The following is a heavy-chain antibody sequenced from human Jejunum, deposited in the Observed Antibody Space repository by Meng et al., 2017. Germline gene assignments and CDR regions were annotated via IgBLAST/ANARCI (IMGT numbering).Heavy chain of an antibody. J-gene: IGHJ4*02. CDR3: ARYRSGSSDY. CDR2: ISHDGNTQ. Sequence: QVRLVESGGGVGQTGRSLRLSCAASGFTFSSYIMHWVRQAPGKGPEWVTAISHDGNTQYYADSVKGRFTISRDNSKNTLYLQMNSLRPEDTAVYYCARYRSGSSDYWGPGTLVTVSS. CDR1: GFTFSSYI. D-gene: IGHD3-10*01. V-gene: IGHV3-30*01.